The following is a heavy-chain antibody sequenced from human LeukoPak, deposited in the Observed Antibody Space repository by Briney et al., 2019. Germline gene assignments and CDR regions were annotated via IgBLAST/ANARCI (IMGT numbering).Heavy chain of an antibody. Sequence: GGSLRLSCAASGFTFSSYSMNWVRRAPGKGLEWVSSISSSSSYIYYADSVKGRFTISRDNAKNSLYLQMNSLRAEDTAVYYCARDLAVTTGIGYWGQGTLVTVSS. V-gene: IGHV3-21*01. D-gene: IGHD4-17*01. CDR2: ISSSSSYI. CDR3: ARDLAVTTGIGY. CDR1: GFTFSSYS. J-gene: IGHJ4*02.